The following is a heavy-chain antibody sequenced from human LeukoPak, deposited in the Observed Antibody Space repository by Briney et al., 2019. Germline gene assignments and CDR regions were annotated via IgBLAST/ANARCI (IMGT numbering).Heavy chain of an antibody. V-gene: IGHV1-8*01. CDR3: ASVNPYSSGWYDLDY. J-gene: IGHJ4*02. Sequence: ASVKVSCKASGYTFTSYDINWGRQATGQGLEWMGWMNPNSSNTAYAHKFQDRLTMTRNTSISTAYMELSSLRSEDTAVYYCASVNPYSSGWYDLDYWGQGTLVTVSS. CDR2: MNPNSSNT. CDR1: GYTFTSYD. D-gene: IGHD6-19*01.